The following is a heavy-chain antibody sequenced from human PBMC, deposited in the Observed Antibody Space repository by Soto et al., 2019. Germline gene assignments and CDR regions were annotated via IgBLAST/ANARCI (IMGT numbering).Heavy chain of an antibody. D-gene: IGHD3-22*01. CDR3: ARVGHWVPYSYDSSPCLFENWFNP. J-gene: IGHJ5*02. CDR2: IYHGGAT. Sequence: KTSETLSLTCAASGYSISSGYSWGWLRQPPGXGLGWIGSIYHGGATYYNQSLNSRVTLSIGMTNNHVSLILNSETAADTAVYCCARVGHWVPYSYDSSPCLFENWFNPWGQGPLVTVSA. V-gene: IGHV4-38-2*01. CDR1: GYSISSGYS.